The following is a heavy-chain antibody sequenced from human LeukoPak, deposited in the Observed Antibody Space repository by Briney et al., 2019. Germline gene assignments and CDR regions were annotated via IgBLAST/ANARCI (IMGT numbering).Heavy chain of an antibody. V-gene: IGHV1-18*01. Sequence: ASVKVSCKASGYTFTTSGINWVRQAPVQGLEWMGCINVYNGNTNYAQKFQGRITMTRDTSTSTAYMELRSLKSDDTAVYYCARGLVVPAAMGEFDYWGQGTLIAVSS. CDR3: ARGLVVPAAMGEFDY. CDR1: GYTFTTSG. D-gene: IGHD2-2*01. J-gene: IGHJ4*02. CDR2: INVYNGNT.